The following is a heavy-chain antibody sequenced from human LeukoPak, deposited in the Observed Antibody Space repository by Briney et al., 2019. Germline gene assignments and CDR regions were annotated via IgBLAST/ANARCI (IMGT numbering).Heavy chain of an antibody. V-gene: IGHV4-59*01. Sequence: SETLSLTCTVSGGSISSYYWSWIRQPPGKGLEWIGYIYYSGSTNYNPSLKGRVTISVDTSKNQFSLKLSSVTAADTAVYYCARAGAYCGGDCFKPFDYWGQGTLVTVSS. D-gene: IGHD2-21*02. J-gene: IGHJ4*02. CDR3: ARAGAYCGGDCFKPFDY. CDR2: IYYSGST. CDR1: GGSISSYY.